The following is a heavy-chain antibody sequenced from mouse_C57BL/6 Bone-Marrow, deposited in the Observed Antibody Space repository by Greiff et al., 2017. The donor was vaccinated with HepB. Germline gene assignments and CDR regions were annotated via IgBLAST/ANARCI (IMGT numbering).Heavy chain of an antibody. CDR3: ARVYGYFDY. CDR2: ISSGSSTI. CDR1: GFTFSDYG. D-gene: IGHD1-1*01. J-gene: IGHJ2*01. V-gene: IGHV5-17*01. Sequence: EVQLVESGGGLVKPGGSLKLSCAASGFTFSDYGMHWVRQAPEKGLEWVAYISSGSSTIYYADTVKGRFTISRDNAKNTLFLQMTSLRSEDTAMYYCARVYGYFDYGGQGTTLTVSS.